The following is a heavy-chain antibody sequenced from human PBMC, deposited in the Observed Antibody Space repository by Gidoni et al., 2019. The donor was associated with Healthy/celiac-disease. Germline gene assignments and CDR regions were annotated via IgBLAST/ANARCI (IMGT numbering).Heavy chain of an antibody. CDR3: ARGVVVVPAAMIGWFDP. J-gene: IGHJ5*02. Sequence: HVQLVQSGAEVKQPGASVKVSCKASGYTSPSYGISWVRQAPGQGVEWVGWISAYNGNTNYARKLQGRVTMTTDTSTSTAYMELRSLRSDDTAVYYCARGVVVVPAAMIGWFDPWGQGTLVTVSS. CDR2: ISAYNGNT. CDR1: GYTSPSYG. V-gene: IGHV1-18*01. D-gene: IGHD2-2*01.